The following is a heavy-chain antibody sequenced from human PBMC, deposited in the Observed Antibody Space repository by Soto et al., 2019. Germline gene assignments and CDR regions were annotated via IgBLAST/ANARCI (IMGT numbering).Heavy chain of an antibody. V-gene: IGHV4-30-4*01. J-gene: IGHJ3*02. Sequence: PSETLSLTGIVSGGSISTGDNYWSWIRQPPGKGLEWIGYIYYSGTTYYNPSLKSRATISADTSKNQFSLKLSSVTAADTAVYYCARYYGGNSDAFDIWGQGTTVTV. CDR3: ARYYGGNSDAFDI. D-gene: IGHD3-10*01. CDR1: GGSISTGDNY. CDR2: IYYSGTT.